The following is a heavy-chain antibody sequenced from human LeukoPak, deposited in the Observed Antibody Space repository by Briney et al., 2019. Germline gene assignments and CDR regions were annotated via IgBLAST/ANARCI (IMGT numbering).Heavy chain of an antibody. CDR1: GFTFSSYS. V-gene: IGHV3-21*01. CDR3: AREGLDIPDYYYMDV. Sequence: GGSLRLSCAASGFTFSSYSMNWVRQAPGKGLEWVSSISSSSSYIYYADSVKGRFTISRDNAKNSLYLQMNSLRAEDTAVYYCAREGLDIPDYYYMDVWGKGTTVTVSS. CDR2: ISSSSSYI. J-gene: IGHJ6*03. D-gene: IGHD3-9*01.